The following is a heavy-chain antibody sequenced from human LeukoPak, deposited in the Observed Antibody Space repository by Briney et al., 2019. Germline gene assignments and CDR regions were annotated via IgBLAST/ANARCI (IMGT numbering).Heavy chain of an antibody. CDR2: IYTSGST. D-gene: IGHD3-10*01. Sequence: SETLSLTCTVSGGSISSYYWSWIRQPAGKGLEWIGRIYTSGSTNYNPSLKSRVTMSVDTSKSQLSLNLNSATAADTAVYYCARTSRHFYGSGTNLTPWPAGMDVWGQGTTVTVSS. CDR3: ARTSRHFYGSGTNLTPWPAGMDV. CDR1: GGSISSYY. J-gene: IGHJ6*02. V-gene: IGHV4-4*07.